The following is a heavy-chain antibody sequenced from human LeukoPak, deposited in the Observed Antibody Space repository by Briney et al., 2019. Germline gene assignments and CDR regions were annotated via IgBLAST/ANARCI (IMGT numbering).Heavy chain of an antibody. CDR1: GGSFSGYY. J-gene: IGHJ4*02. CDR2: INHSGST. Sequence: SETQSLTCAVYGGSFSGYYWSWIRQPPGKGLEWIGEINHSGSTNYNPSLKSRVTISVDTSKNQFSLKLSSVTAADTAVYYCARVYPYYYGSAGFDYWGQGTLVTVSS. D-gene: IGHD3-10*01. CDR3: ARVYPYYYGSAGFDY. V-gene: IGHV4-34*01.